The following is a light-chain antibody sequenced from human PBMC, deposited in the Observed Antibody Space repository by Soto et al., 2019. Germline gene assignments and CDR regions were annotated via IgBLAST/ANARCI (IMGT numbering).Light chain of an antibody. J-gene: IGKJ4*01. Sequence: EIVMTQSPATLSVSPGERATLSCRASQSVSNNLAWYQQKPGQAPRLLIYGASTRATGIPARFSGSGSGTEFTLTISSLQSEDFAVYYCQQYNNWPPDTFGGGTKVEIK. V-gene: IGKV3-15*01. CDR2: GAS. CDR1: QSVSNN. CDR3: QQYNNWPPDT.